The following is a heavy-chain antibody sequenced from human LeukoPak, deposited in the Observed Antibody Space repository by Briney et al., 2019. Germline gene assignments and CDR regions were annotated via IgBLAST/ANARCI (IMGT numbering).Heavy chain of an antibody. D-gene: IGHD3-9*01. CDR2: IRYDGSNK. Sequence: PGGSLRLSCAASGFTFSSYAMHWVRQAPGKGLEWVAFIRYDGSNKYYADSVKGRFTISRDNSKNTLYLQMNSLRAEDTAVYYCAKEYYDILTGHFDYWGQGTLVTVSS. V-gene: IGHV3-30*02. J-gene: IGHJ4*02. CDR1: GFTFSSYA. CDR3: AKEYYDILTGHFDY.